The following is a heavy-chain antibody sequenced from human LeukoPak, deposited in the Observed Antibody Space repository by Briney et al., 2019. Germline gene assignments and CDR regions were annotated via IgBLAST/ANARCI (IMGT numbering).Heavy chain of an antibody. CDR3: ARDQLYSATGSFDY. CDR2: ISSSSSTI. Sequence: GGSLRLSCAASGFTFRNYGMNWIRQAPGKGLEWISYISSSSSTIFYADSVRGRFTMSRDNAKNSLYLQVNSVRAEDTAVYYFARDQLYSATGSFDYCGQGTLVTVS. CDR1: GFTFRNYG. D-gene: IGHD3-9*01. V-gene: IGHV3-48*04. J-gene: IGHJ4*02.